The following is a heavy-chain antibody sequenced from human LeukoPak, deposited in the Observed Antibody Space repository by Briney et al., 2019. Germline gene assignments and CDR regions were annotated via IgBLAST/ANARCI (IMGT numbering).Heavy chain of an antibody. CDR2: IYHSGST. Sequence: SETLSLTCAVSGGSISSGGYSWSWIRQPPGKGLEWIGYIYHSGSTNHNPSLKSRVTISVDTSKNQFSLKLSSVTAADTAVYYCARGQPGDPWGQGTLVTVSS. J-gene: IGHJ5*02. V-gene: IGHV4-30-2*01. CDR3: ARGQPGDP. CDR1: GGSISSGGYS. D-gene: IGHD1-1*01.